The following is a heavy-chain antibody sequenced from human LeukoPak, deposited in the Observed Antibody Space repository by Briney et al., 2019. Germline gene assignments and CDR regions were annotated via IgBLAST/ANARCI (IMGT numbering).Heavy chain of an antibody. V-gene: IGHV4-59*01. CDR2: IYYSGST. CDR3: AGDRGVLRVAFDI. J-gene: IGHJ3*02. CDR1: GGSISSYY. D-gene: IGHD2-8*01. Sequence: SETLSLTCTVSGGSISSYYWCWIRQPPGKGLEWIGYIYYSGSTNYNPSLKSRVTISVDTSKNQFSLKLSSVTAADTAVYYCAGDRGVLRVAFDIWGQGTMVTVSS.